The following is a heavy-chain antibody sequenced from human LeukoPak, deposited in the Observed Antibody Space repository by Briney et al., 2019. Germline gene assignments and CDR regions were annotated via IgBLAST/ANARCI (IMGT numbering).Heavy chain of an antibody. V-gene: IGHV5-51*01. CDR3: ARRVYTDWDLWAFDI. D-gene: IGHD5/OR15-5a*01. J-gene: IGHJ3*02. CDR1: GYSFTTYW. CDR2: IYPGDSDT. Sequence: RGESLKISCKGSGYSFTTYWIGWVRQMPGKGLEWMGIIYPGDSDTRYSPSFQGQVTISADKSISTAYLQWSSLKASDTAMYYCARRVYTDWDLWAFDIWGQGTMVTVSS.